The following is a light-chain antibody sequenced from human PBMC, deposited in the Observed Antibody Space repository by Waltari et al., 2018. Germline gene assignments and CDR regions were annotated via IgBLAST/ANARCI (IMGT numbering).Light chain of an antibody. CDR3: GTWDSSLSGAV. J-gene: IGLJ7*01. CDR1: SSNIGNNY. CDR2: ENT. V-gene: IGLV1-51*02. Sequence: QSVLTQPPSVSAAPGQRVPISCPGGSSNIGNNYVSWYRQFPGTAPKLLIYENTERPSGIPGRFSGSKSGTSATLDITGLQAGDEADYYCGTWDSSLSGAVFGGGTHLTVL.